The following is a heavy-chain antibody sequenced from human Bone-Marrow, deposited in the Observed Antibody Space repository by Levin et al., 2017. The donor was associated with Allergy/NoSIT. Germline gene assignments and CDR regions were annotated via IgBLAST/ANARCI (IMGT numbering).Heavy chain of an antibody. J-gene: IGHJ4*02. CDR3: ARENLFGHVTPGVDY. D-gene: IGHD4-23*01. CDR1: GFTFSSYA. V-gene: IGHV3-23*01. CDR2: ISGSGVNT. Sequence: GGSLRLSCAASGFTFSSYAMSWVRQAPGKGLEWVSAISGSGVNTYYANPVKGRVTISRDNSKNTLYLQLNSLRAEDTAIYYCARENLFGHVTPGVDYWGQGTLVTVSS.